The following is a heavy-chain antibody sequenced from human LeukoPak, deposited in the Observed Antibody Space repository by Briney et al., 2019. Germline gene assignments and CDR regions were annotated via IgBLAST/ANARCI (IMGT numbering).Heavy chain of an antibody. CDR2: IYSGGST. J-gene: IGHJ4*02. Sequence: GGSLRLSCAVSGFTVSNNVLSWVRQAPGRGLEYVSIIYSGGSTYYADSVKGRFIISRDNSKNSLYLQMNSLRAEDTAVYYCASYPSSSNYWGQGTLVTVSS. V-gene: IGHV3-53*01. CDR1: GFTVSNNV. CDR3: ASYPSSSNY.